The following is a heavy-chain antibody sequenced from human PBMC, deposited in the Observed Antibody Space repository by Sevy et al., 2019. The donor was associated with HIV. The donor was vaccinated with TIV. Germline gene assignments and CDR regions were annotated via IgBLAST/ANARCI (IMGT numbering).Heavy chain of an antibody. CDR3: ATRISLAVEVLGPDAFDI. D-gene: IGHD6-19*01. V-gene: IGHV1-24*01. J-gene: IGHJ3*02. CDR1: GYTLTELS. CDR2: FDPEDGET. Sequence: ASVKVSCKVSGYTLTELSMHWVRQAPGKGLEWMGGFDPEDGETIYEQKFQGRVTMTEDTSTDTAYMELSSLRSEDTAVYYCATRISLAVEVLGPDAFDIWGQGTMVTVSS.